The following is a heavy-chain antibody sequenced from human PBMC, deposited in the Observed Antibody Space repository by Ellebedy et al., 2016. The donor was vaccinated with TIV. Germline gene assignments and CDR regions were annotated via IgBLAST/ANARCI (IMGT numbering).Heavy chain of an antibody. J-gene: IGHJ3*02. V-gene: IGHV3-53*01. D-gene: IGHD1-26*01. CDR3: ARAKRGSYYSAFDI. Sequence: GGSLRLXXAASGVNVSSNYMSWVRQAPGKGLEWVSIIYSDGSTYYADSVKGRFTLSRDISKNTLFLQMNSLRAEDTAGYYCARAKRGSYYSAFDIWGQGTMVTVSS. CDR2: IYSDGST. CDR1: GVNVSSNY.